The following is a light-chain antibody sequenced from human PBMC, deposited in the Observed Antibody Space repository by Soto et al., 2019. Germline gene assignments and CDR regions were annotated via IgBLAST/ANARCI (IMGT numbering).Light chain of an antibody. CDR2: EVS. Sequence: QSALAQPASVSGSPGQSITISCTGTRSDVGAYDFVSCYQQHPDKAPKLMIYEVSNRPSGVSYRFSGSKSVNTATLTISGLQAEDEADYYCSSYTTSSTRVFGTGTKLTVL. CDR3: SSYTTSSTRV. CDR1: RSDVGAYDF. V-gene: IGLV2-14*03. J-gene: IGLJ1*01.